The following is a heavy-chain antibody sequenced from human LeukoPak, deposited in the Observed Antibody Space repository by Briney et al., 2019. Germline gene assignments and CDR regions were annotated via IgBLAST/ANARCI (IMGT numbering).Heavy chain of an antibody. CDR1: GYTFTGYY. J-gene: IGHJ4*02. CDR2: INPNSGGT. Sequence: ASVKVSCKASGYTFTGYYMHWVRQAPGQGLEWMGWINPNSGGTNYAQKFQGRVTMTRDTSISTAYMELSRLRSDDTAVYYCARGSGSGGSYDYWDQGTLVTVSS. V-gene: IGHV1-2*02. D-gene: IGHD1-26*01. CDR3: ARGSGSGGSYDY.